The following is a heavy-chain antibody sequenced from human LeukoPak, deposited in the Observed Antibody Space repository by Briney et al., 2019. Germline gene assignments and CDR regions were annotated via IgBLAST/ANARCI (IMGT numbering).Heavy chain of an antibody. D-gene: IGHD6-13*01. J-gene: IGHJ6*03. CDR2: ISAYNGNT. CDR3: ASSKWSAGGDYYHYMDF. CDR1: GYTFTSYG. V-gene: IGHV1-18*01. Sequence: GASVKVSCKAAGYTFTSYGISWVRQAPGQGLEWMGWISAYNGNTKYAQKLQGRVTMTIDTSTSTAYMELRSLRSDDTAVYYCASSKWSAGGDYYHYMDFWGKGTMVTVSS.